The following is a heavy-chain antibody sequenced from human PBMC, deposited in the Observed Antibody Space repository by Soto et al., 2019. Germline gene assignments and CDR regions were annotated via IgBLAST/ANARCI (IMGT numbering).Heavy chain of an antibody. CDR2: ISYDGSNK. CDR1: GFTFSSYA. CDR3: ARDALYSSSWYGWFDP. V-gene: IGHV3-30-3*01. D-gene: IGHD6-13*01. J-gene: IGHJ5*02. Sequence: PGGSLRLSCAASGFTFSSYAMHWVRQAPGKGLEWVAVISYDGSNKYYADSVKGRFTISRDNSKNTLYLQMNSLRAEDTAVYYCARDALYSSSWYGWFDPWGQGTLVTVSS.